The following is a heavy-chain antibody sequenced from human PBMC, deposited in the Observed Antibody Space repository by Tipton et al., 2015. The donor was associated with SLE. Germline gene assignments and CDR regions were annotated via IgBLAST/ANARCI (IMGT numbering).Heavy chain of an antibody. J-gene: IGHJ4*02. CDR2: IYYSGST. V-gene: IGHV4-39*01. D-gene: IGHD2-15*01. CDR3: ATPAHIAVRY. CDR1: GGSISSYY. Sequence: TLSLTCTVSGGSISSYYWGWIRQPPGKGLEWIGSIYYSGSTYYNPSLKSRVTISVDTSKNQFSLKLSSVTAADTAVYYCATPAHIAVRYWGQGTLVTVSS.